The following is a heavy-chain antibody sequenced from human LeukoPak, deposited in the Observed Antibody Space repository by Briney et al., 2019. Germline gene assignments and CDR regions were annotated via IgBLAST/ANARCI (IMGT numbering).Heavy chain of an antibody. D-gene: IGHD6-13*01. CDR1: GFTFSSYA. CDR2: ISYDGSNK. Sequence: GGSLRLSCAASGFTFSSYAMHWVRQAPGKGLEWVAVISYDGSNKYYADSVKGRFTISRDNSKNTLYLQMNSLRAEDTAVYYCAKQQLVQWYFDYWGQGTLVTVSS. J-gene: IGHJ4*02. CDR3: AKQQLVQWYFDY. V-gene: IGHV3-30-3*01.